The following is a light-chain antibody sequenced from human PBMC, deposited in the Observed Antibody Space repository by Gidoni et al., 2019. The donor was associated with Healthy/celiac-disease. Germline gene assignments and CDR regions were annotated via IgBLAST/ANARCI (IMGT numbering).Light chain of an antibody. CDR3: QQYYSTPPT. CDR1: QSVLYSSNNKNY. V-gene: IGKV4-1*01. Sequence: DIVMTQSPDSLAVSLGERATINCKSSQSVLYSSNNKNYLAWYQQKPGQPPKLLICWASTRESGVPDRFSSLQAEDVAVYYCQQYYSTPPTFGQGTKLEIK. CDR2: WAS. J-gene: IGKJ2*01.